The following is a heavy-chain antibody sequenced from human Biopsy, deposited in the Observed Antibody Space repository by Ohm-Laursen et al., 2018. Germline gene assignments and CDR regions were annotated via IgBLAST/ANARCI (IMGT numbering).Heavy chain of an antibody. V-gene: IGHV4-34*01. CDR2: INQSGST. J-gene: IGHJ6*02. Sequence: GTLSLTCAVNGESSSGYFWNWIRQPPGKGLEWIGEINQSGSTKYNPSLKRRATLSADSSNFQFSLRLTSVTAADTAIYYCARGSGYFKLDVWGQGTTVTVSS. CDR1: GESSSGYF. D-gene: IGHD5-12*01. CDR3: ARGSGYFKLDV.